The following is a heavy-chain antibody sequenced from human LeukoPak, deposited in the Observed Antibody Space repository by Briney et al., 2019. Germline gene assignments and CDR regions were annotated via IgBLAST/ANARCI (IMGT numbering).Heavy chain of an antibody. CDR1: GGSLSRYY. J-gene: IGHJ4*02. D-gene: IGHD3-10*01. CDR2: IYYSGST. V-gene: IGHV4-59*08. Sequence: SETLSLTCIVSGGSLSRYYRSWLRQPPGKGLEWIGYIYYSGSTNYHPSLKSRVSISVETSKNQFSLKLHSVTAPDTAVYYCARHAPYYYGSGSYSSYFDYWGQGTLVTVSS. CDR3: ARHAPYYYGSGSYSSYFDY.